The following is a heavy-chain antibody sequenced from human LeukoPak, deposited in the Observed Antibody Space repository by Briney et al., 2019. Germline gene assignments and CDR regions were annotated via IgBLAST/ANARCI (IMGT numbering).Heavy chain of an antibody. J-gene: IGHJ4*02. CDR3: AKAFPAGGHSYYDTSSFDYFDY. D-gene: IGHD3-16*01. CDR2: ISGSGNSR. V-gene: IGHV3-23*01. Sequence: GGSLRLSCAASGFTFSSYAMSWVRQAPGKGLEWVSGISGSGNSRYYTDSVKGCFTISRDNSKNTLYLQMNSLSAEDTAVYYCAKAFPAGGHSYYDTSSFDYFDYWGQGTLVTVSS. CDR1: GFTFSSYA.